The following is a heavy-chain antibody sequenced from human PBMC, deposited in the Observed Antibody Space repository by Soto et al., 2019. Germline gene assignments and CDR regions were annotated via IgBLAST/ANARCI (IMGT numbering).Heavy chain of an antibody. D-gene: IGHD6-6*01. CDR2: ISWNSGKI. V-gene: IGHV3-9*01. Sequence: EVELVESGGGLVQPGRSLRLSCAASGLSFHDYAMHWVRQAPGKGLEWVSGISWNSGKIGYADSVKGRFTISRDNAKNSLYLQMNSLRAEDTALYYCAKLVRAFDIWGQGTMVTVSS. J-gene: IGHJ3*02. CDR1: GLSFHDYA. CDR3: AKLVRAFDI.